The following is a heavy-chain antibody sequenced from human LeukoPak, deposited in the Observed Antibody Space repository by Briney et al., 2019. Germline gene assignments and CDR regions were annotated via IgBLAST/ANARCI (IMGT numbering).Heavy chain of an antibody. V-gene: IGHV3-33*01. D-gene: IGHD3-3*01. Sequence: GGSLRLSCAASGFSFNTYGMLWVRQAPGKGLECVAVIWYDGSNTYYADSVKGRFTISGDNSKNTLYLQMNSLRAEDTAVYYCARGGPEWPLDYWGQGTLVTVSS. J-gene: IGHJ4*02. CDR2: IWYDGSNT. CDR3: ARGGPEWPLDY. CDR1: GFSFNTYG.